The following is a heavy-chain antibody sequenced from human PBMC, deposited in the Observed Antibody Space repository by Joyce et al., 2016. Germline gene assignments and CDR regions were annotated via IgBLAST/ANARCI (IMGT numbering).Heavy chain of an antibody. Sequence: QVQLVESGGGVVQPGKSLRLSCAASGFTFSSHGMHWVRQARGKGLEWLAVISFDGNNQNYADSVKGRFNISRDNSKNTLYLQVNSLRADDTAVYYCARRRSGWIDVFDIWGQGTLVTVSS. CDR2: ISFDGNNQ. D-gene: IGHD6-25*01. V-gene: IGHV3-30*03. CDR3: ARRRSGWIDVFDI. J-gene: IGHJ3*02. CDR1: GFTFSSHG.